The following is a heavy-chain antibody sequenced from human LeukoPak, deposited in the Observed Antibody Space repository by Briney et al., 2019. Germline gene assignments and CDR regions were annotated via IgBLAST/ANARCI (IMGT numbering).Heavy chain of an antibody. CDR1: GFTFSSYG. CDR3: AMGQLAFDY. V-gene: IGHV3-30*03. Sequence: GGSLRLSCAASGFTFSSYGMHWVRQAPGKGLEWVAVISYDGSSKYYADSVKGRFTISRDNSKNTLYLQMNSLRAEDTAVYYCAMGQLAFDYWGQGTLVTVSS. D-gene: IGHD6-13*01. J-gene: IGHJ4*02. CDR2: ISYDGSSK.